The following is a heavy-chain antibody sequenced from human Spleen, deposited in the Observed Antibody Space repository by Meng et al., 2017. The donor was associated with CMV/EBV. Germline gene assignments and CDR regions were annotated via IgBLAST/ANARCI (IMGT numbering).Heavy chain of an antibody. D-gene: IGHD2-2*01. J-gene: IGHJ6*02. CDR1: GGSFSGNY. Sequence: SETLSLTCAVYGGSFSGNYWSWIRQPPGKGLEWIGEINHSGSTNYNPSLKSGVTISVDTSKNQFSLKLSSVTAADTAVYYCAREDIVVVEHGMDVWGQGTTVTVSS. CDR3: AREDIVVVEHGMDV. CDR2: INHSGST. V-gene: IGHV4-34*01.